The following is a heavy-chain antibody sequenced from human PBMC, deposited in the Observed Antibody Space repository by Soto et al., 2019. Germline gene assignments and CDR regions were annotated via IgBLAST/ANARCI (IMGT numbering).Heavy chain of an antibody. CDR1: GFTFRSSA. CDR2: ISGSGGGT. CDR3: AKVLPGDTAMGLFDY. D-gene: IGHD5-18*01. Sequence: GGSLRLSCPDSGFTFRSSAMSSLHQAPGSGLESVSAISGSGGGTFYGDSVKGRFSISRDNSKHTLYLQMNSLRAEDKAVYFCAKVLPGDTAMGLFDYWGQGTLVAV. V-gene: IGHV3-23*01. J-gene: IGHJ4*02.